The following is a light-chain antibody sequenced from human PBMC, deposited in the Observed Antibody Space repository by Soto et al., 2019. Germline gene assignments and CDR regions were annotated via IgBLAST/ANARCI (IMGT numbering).Light chain of an antibody. V-gene: IGLV2-23*02. CDR3: CSYAGSSTFEYV. J-gene: IGLJ1*01. CDR2: EVS. Sequence: QSALTQPASVSGSPGQAITISCTGTSSDVGSYNLVSWYQQHPGKAPKLMIYEVSKRPSGVSNRFSGSKSGNTASLTISGLQAEDEADYYCCSYAGSSTFEYVFGTGTKVPVL. CDR1: SSDVGSYNL.